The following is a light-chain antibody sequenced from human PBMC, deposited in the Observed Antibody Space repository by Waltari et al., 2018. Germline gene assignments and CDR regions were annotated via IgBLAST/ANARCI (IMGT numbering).Light chain of an antibody. J-gene: IGKJ4*01. CDR3: QQYNSFLLT. CDR2: KAS. CDR1: HNIHTW. Sequence: DIQMTQSPSTLSASVGDRVTITCRASHNIHTWLAWYQQKPGKAPQLLIYKASGLQSGVPSRFSGSGSGTEFTLTISSLQPDDSATYDCQQYNSFLLTFGGGTKVEIK. V-gene: IGKV1-5*03.